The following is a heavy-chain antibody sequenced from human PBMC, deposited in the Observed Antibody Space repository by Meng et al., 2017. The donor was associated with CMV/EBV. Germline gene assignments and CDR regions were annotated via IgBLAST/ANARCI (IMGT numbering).Heavy chain of an antibody. CDR1: GYTFTSYG. D-gene: IGHD3-3*01. Sequence: ASVKVSCKASGYTFTSYGISWVQQAPGQGLEWMGWISAYNGNTNYAQKLQGRVTMTTDTSTSTAYMELRSLRSDDTAVYYCARDLWKYYDFWSGYRYLDYWGQGTLVTVSS. V-gene: IGHV1-18*01. J-gene: IGHJ4*02. CDR2: ISAYNGNT. CDR3: ARDLWKYYDFWSGYRYLDY.